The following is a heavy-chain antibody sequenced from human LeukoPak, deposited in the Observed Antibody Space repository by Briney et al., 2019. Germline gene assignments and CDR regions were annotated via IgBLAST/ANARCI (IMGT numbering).Heavy chain of an antibody. CDR1: GFTFSSYW. V-gene: IGHV3-74*01. CDR2: INSDGIST. D-gene: IGHD2-2*02. CDR3: ARDPDCDSTSCYIGPYNWFDP. Sequence: PGGSLRLSCAASGFTFSSYWMHWVRQAPGKGLVWVSRINSDGISTSYADSVKGRFTISRDNAKNTLYLQMNSLRAEDTAVYYCARDPDCDSTSCYIGPYNWFDPWGQGTLVPVSP. J-gene: IGHJ5*02.